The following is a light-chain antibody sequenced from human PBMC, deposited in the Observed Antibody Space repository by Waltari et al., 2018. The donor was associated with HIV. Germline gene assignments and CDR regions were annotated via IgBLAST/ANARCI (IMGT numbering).Light chain of an antibody. CDR2: EVF. Sequence: QSALTQPPSASGSPGQSVTISCTGTRSDIGNYNFVSWYQQHPGKAPKLIIYEVFRRPSGVPDRFSGSKSGNTASLTVSVLQAEDEADYYCSSYGGRDNLIFGGGTKVTVL. V-gene: IGLV2-8*01. CDR3: SSYGGRDNLI. J-gene: IGLJ2*01. CDR1: RSDIGNYNF.